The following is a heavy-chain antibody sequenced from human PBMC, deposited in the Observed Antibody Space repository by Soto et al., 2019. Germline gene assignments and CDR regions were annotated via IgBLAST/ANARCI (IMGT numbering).Heavy chain of an antibody. CDR1: GFTFGTYA. D-gene: IGHD3-22*01. J-gene: IGHJ4*02. Sequence: PGGSLRLSCAASGFTFGTYAMTWVRQAPGKGLEWVSAISGSGGSTYYADSVEGRFTISRDNAKNTLYVQMNSLRAEDTAIYYCAKMYYYDSSGYRGSFDYWGQGTLVTVSS. CDR2: ISGSGGST. CDR3: AKMYYYDSSGYRGSFDY. V-gene: IGHV3-23*01.